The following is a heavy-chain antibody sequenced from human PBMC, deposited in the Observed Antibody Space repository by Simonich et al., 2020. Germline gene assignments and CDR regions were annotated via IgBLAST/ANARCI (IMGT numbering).Heavy chain of an antibody. CDR1: GFTFSDSW. Sequence: EVQLVESGGGLVQPGGALRLSCAASGFTFSDSWMHWVRQAPGKGLVWGSLINSEGGGTSYADSVKGRFTISRDNAKNTLYLQMNSLRAEDTAVYYCARNRLDYWGQGTLVTVSS. V-gene: IGHV3-74*01. CDR2: INSEGGGT. CDR3: ARNRLDY. J-gene: IGHJ4*02.